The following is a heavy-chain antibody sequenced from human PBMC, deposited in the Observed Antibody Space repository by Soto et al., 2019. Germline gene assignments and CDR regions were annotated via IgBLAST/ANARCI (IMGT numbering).Heavy chain of an antibody. V-gene: IGHV4-34*01. CDR3: GRGRGYSNAWGSYYSGMDV. CDR1: GGSFSNYY. Sequence: QVQLQQWGAGLLKPSETLSLTCAIYGGSFSNYYWNWIRQLPGKGLEWMGKINHNGSTNYSPSLKSRLTISVDTSKNQFSLKLISVTAADTAVYFCGRGRGYSNAWGSYYSGMDVWGQGATVTVSS. D-gene: IGHD6-19*01. CDR2: INHNGST. J-gene: IGHJ6*02.